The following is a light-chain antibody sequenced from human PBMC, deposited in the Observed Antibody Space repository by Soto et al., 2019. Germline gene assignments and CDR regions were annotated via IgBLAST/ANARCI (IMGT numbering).Light chain of an antibody. Sequence: FVLTQSPGTLSLSPGERTTLSCRASQSISRYIAWYKQKPGQGPRLLIYGASSRATGTPGRFSGSGSGTYFTLTINRLEPGDFALYYCHQYGSSPPTFGQGTKVYI. CDR3: HQYGSSPPT. CDR1: QSISRY. V-gene: IGKV3-20*01. J-gene: IGKJ1*01. CDR2: GAS.